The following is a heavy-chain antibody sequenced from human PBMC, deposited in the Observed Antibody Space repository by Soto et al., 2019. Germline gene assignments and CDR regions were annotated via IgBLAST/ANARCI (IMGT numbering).Heavy chain of an antibody. V-gene: IGHV3-23*01. Sequence: PWGSLRLSCAASGFNFNIYAMTWVRQAPGKGLEWVSTTGATGRTTYYADSVKGRFTVSRDNSKNTLDLQMSNLRAEDTAVYYCATVHNTSRSFDYWGQGTLVTVSS. J-gene: IGHJ4*02. CDR3: ATVHNTSRSFDY. CDR2: TGATGRTT. CDR1: GFNFNIYA. D-gene: IGHD1-20*01.